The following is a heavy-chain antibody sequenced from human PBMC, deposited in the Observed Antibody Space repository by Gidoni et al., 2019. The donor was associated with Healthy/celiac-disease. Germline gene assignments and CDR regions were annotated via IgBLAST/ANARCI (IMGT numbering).Heavy chain of an antibody. CDR3: ARGPEIRSGSYETIDY. Sequence: QVQLQQWGAGLLKPSETLSLTCAVYGGSFSGYYWSWIRQPPGKGLEWIGEINHSGSTNYNPSLKSRVTISVDTSKNQFSLKLSSVTAADTAVYYCARGPEIRSGSYETIDYWGQGTLVTVSS. CDR2: INHSGST. V-gene: IGHV4-34*01. J-gene: IGHJ4*02. CDR1: GGSFSGYY. D-gene: IGHD1-26*01.